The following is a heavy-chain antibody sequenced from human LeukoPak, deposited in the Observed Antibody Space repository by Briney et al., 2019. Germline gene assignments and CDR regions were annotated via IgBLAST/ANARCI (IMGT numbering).Heavy chain of an antibody. Sequence: KTSETLSLTCTVSGDSISFYYWSWVRQAPGKGLEWVANIKQDGSEKYYVDSVKGRFTISRDNAKNSLYLQMNSLRAEDTAVYYCALSTYYWGQGTLVTVSS. CDR1: GDSISFYY. D-gene: IGHD3-16*01. CDR2: IKQDGSEK. V-gene: IGHV3-7*02. J-gene: IGHJ4*02. CDR3: ALSTYY.